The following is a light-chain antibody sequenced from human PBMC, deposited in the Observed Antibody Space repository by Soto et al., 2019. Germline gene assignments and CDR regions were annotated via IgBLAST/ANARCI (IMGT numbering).Light chain of an antibody. CDR3: QQYGNSPWT. Sequence: EIVLTQSPGTLSFSPGERATLSCRASQSVTSNYLAWYQQKPGQAPRLLIYGASSRATGIPDRISGSRSGTDFTLTINRLESEDFAVYYCQQYGNSPWTFGRGTKVEIK. CDR2: GAS. CDR1: QSVTSNY. J-gene: IGKJ1*01. V-gene: IGKV3-20*01.